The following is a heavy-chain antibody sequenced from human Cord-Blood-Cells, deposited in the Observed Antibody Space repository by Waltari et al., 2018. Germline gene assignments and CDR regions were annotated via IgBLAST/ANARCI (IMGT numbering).Heavy chain of an antibody. V-gene: IGHV4-61*09. Sequence: QVQLQESGPGLVKPSQTLSLTCTVSGGSISSGSYSWSWLRQPAGKGLEWIGYIYTSGSTNYNPSLKSRVTISVDTSKNQFSLRLSSVTAADTAVYYCARGGRDANDAFDIWGQGTMVTVSS. J-gene: IGHJ3*02. CDR2: IYTSGST. D-gene: IGHD3-16*01. CDR1: GGSISSGSYS. CDR3: ARGGRDANDAFDI.